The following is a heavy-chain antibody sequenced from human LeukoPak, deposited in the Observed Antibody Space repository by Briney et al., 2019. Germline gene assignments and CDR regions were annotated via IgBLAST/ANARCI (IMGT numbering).Heavy chain of an antibody. Sequence: GRSLRLSCAASGFTFSSYGMHWVRQAPGKGLEWVAVISYDGSNKYYADCVKGRFTISRDNSKNTLYLQMNSLRTEDTAVYYCAKALPDEANAFDIWGQGTMVTVSS. V-gene: IGHV3-30*18. J-gene: IGHJ3*02. CDR3: AKALPDEANAFDI. CDR1: GFTFSSYG. CDR2: ISYDGSNK.